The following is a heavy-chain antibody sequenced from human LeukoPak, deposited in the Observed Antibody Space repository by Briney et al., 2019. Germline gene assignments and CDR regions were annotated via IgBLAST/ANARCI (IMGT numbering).Heavy chain of an antibody. J-gene: IGHJ4*02. CDR2: VKDDGSYT. Sequence: GGSLRLSCAVSGSTLSEHDMHWVRQIPGKGLAWVAVVKDDGSYTSYAASVKGRFTISRDNAKNTLYLQMNSLRAEDTAVYYCARRGWLHRAGFDYWGQGTLVTVSS. CDR1: GSTLSEHD. D-gene: IGHD5-24*01. CDR3: ARRGWLHRAGFDY. V-gene: IGHV3-30*04.